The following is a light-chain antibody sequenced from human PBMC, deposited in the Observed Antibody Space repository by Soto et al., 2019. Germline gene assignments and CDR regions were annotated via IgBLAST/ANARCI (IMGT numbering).Light chain of an antibody. J-gene: IGLJ2*01. Sequence: QLVLTQPPSASGTPGQRVTISCSGSSSNIGSYYVYWYQQLPGTAPKLLISRNDQRPPGVPDRFSGSKSGTSASLAISGLRSEDEADYYCAAWDDSLRVVFGGGTKLTVL. CDR2: RND. V-gene: IGLV1-47*01. CDR3: AAWDDSLRVV. CDR1: SSNIGSYY.